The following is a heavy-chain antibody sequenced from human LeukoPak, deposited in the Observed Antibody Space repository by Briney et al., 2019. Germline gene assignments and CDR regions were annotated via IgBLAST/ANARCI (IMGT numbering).Heavy chain of an antibody. CDR2: INPNSGGT. CDR3: ARVVGYCSGGSCYGGSWFDP. D-gene: IGHD2-15*01. V-gene: IGHV1-2*02. CDR1: GYTFTGYY. J-gene: IGHJ5*02. Sequence: ASVKVSCKASGYTFTGYYMHWVRQAPGQGLEWMGWINPNSGGTNYAQKFQGRVTMTRDTSISTAYMELSRLRSDDTAVYYCARVVGYCSGGSCYGGSWFDPWGQGTLVTVSS.